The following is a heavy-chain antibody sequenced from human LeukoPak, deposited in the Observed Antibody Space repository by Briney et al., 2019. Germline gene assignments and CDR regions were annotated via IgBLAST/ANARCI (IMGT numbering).Heavy chain of an antibody. CDR2: ISSSSSYI. CDR1: GFTFSSYS. CDR3: ARGLGLYCSSTSCYEGRYFDY. Sequence: GGSLRLSCAASGFTFSSYSMNWVRQAPGKGLEWVSSISSSSSYIYYADSVKGRFTISRDNAKNSLYLQMNSLRAEDTAVYYCARGLGLYCSSTSCYEGRYFDYWGQGTLVTVSS. J-gene: IGHJ4*02. D-gene: IGHD2-2*01. V-gene: IGHV3-21*01.